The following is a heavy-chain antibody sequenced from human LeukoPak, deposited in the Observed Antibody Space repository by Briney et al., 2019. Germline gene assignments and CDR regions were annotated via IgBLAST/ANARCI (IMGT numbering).Heavy chain of an antibody. CDR3: AKGDTPINYDFWSGYYGSFDY. V-gene: IGHV4-4*07. J-gene: IGHJ4*02. CDR2: IYTSGST. Sequence: SETLSLTCTVSGGSISSYYWSWIRQPAGKGLEWIGRIYTSGSTNYNPSLKSRVTMSVDTSKNQFSLKLSSVTASDTAVYYCAKGDTPINYDFWSGYYGSFDYWGQGTLVTVSS. D-gene: IGHD3-3*01. CDR1: GGSISSYY.